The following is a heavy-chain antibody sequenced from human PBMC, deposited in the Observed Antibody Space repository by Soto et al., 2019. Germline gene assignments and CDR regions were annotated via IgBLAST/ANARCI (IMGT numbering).Heavy chain of an antibody. CDR1: GGSIISSNL. CDR3: ARGLLDDFWSGYSLMYYYGMDV. CDR2: IYHSGST. D-gene: IGHD3-3*01. J-gene: IGHJ6*02. Sequence: PSETLSLTCAVSGGSIISSNLLSFVRQPPGKGLEWIGEIYHSGSTNYNPSLKSRVTISVDKSKSQFSLKLSSVNAADTAVYYCARGLLDDFWSGYSLMYYYGMDVWGQGTTVTVSS. V-gene: IGHV4-4*02.